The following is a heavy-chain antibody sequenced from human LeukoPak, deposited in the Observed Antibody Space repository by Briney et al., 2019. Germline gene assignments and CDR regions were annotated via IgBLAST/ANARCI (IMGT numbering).Heavy chain of an antibody. CDR2: ISSSSSYI. D-gene: IGHD3-10*01. V-gene: IGHV3-21*01. Sequence: GGSLRPSCAASGFTFSSDSMNWVRQAPGQGLEWVSSISSSSSYIYYADSVKGRFTISRDNAKNSLYLQMNSLRAEDTAVYYCARESRMVRGTFDYWGQGTLVTVSS. CDR3: ARESRMVRGTFDY. CDR1: GFTFSSDS. J-gene: IGHJ4*02.